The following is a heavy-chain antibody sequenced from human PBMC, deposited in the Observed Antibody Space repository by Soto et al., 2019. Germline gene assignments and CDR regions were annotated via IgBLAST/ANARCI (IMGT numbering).Heavy chain of an antibody. CDR1: GYPFGDYA. CDR2: IGPFEAHAP. V-gene: IGHV3-23*01. J-gene: IGHJ4*02. Sequence: EVQLLESGGDLVHPGGTLILSCVGSGYPFGDYAMRWVRQAPGKGLEWVSAIGPFEAHAPAYAASVKGRFTISRDNSKNTLYLQMNSLRAEDTAVYYCARLPSPNYFDSSGFDFWGQGALVSVSS. D-gene: IGHD3-22*01. CDR3: ARLPSPNYFDSSGFDF.